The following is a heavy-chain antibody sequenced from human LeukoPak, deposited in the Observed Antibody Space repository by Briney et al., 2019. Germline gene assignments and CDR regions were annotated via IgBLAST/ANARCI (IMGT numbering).Heavy chain of an antibody. V-gene: IGHV4-39*01. CDR1: GGSISSSSYY. J-gene: IGHJ5*02. Sequence: SETLSLTCTVSGGSISSSSYYWGWIRQPPGKGLEWIGSIYYSGSTYYNPSLKSRVTISVDTSKNQFSLKLSSVTPADTAVYYCARLANTAYYDFWSGYFPNWFDPWGQGTLVTVSS. CDR2: IYYSGST. D-gene: IGHD3-3*01. CDR3: ARLANTAYYDFWSGYFPNWFDP.